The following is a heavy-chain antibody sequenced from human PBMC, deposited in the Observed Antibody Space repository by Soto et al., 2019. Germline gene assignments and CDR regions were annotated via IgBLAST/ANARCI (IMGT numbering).Heavy chain of an antibody. D-gene: IGHD2-2*01. J-gene: IGHJ5*02. CDR1: GGTFSSYA. CDR2: IIPIFGTA. V-gene: IGHV1-69*13. Sequence: SVKVSCKASGGTFSSYAISWVRQAPGQGLEWMGGIIPIFGTANYAQKFQGRVTITADESTSTAYMELSSLRSEDTAVYYCARGIVVVPAAIGFWFDPWGQGTLVTVSS. CDR3: ARGIVVVPAAIGFWFDP.